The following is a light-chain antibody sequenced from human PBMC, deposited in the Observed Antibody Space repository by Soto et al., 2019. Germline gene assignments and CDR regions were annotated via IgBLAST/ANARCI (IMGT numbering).Light chain of an antibody. J-gene: IGKJ5*01. V-gene: IGKV3-20*01. CDR2: GSS. CDR1: QSISTTH. Sequence: IVFTQSPGTLSLAPGEPFTLSRRAIQSISTTHLAWYQQKPGQAPRLLIYGSSTRATGLPDRFSGSGSGTDFTLTITRLEPEDFAMYYCQQYGSSPPATFGQGTRLEIK. CDR3: QQYGSSPPAT.